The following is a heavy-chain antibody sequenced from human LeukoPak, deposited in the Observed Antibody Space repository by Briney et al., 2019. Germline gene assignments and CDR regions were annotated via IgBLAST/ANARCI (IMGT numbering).Heavy chain of an antibody. Sequence: SETLSLTCTVSGGSISSSSYYWGWIRQPPGKGLEWIGSIYYSGSTYYNPSLKSRVTISVDTSKNQFSLKLSSVTAADTAVYYCARSMVRGVIRLGGFHWFDPWGQGTLVTVSS. CDR1: GGSISSSSYY. CDR2: IYYSGST. D-gene: IGHD3-10*01. V-gene: IGHV4-39*07. J-gene: IGHJ5*02. CDR3: ARSMVRGVIRLGGFHWFDP.